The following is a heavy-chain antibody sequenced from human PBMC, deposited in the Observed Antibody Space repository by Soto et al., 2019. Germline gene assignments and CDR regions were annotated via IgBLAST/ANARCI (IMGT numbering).Heavy chain of an antibody. CDR3: ASSYIAAAGYYGMDV. J-gene: IGHJ6*02. CDR1: GFTFSSYE. CDR2: ISSSGSTI. D-gene: IGHD6-13*01. Sequence: PGGPLRLSCAASGFTFSSYEMNWVRQAPGKGLEWVSYISSSGSTIYYADSVKGRFTISRDNAKNSLYLQMNSLRAEDTAVYYCASSYIAAAGYYGMDVWGQGTTVTVSS. V-gene: IGHV3-48*03.